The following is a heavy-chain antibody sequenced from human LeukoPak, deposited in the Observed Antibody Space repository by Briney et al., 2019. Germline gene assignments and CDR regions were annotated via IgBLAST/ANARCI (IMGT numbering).Heavy chain of an antibody. CDR2: IYYSGST. D-gene: IGHD5-18*01. J-gene: IGHJ4*02. CDR3: ASPDTAMVNGY. V-gene: IGHV4-39*01. CDR1: GGSISSSRFY. Sequence: ASETLSLTCTVAGGSISSSRFYSGWIRQPPGKGLEWIGSIYYSGSTYYNTSLESRVIISLDTSKNQFSLTLRSVTAADTAVYYCASPDTAMVNGYWGQGTLVTVSS.